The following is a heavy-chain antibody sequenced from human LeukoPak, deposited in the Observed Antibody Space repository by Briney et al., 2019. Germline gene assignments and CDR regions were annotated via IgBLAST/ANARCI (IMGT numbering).Heavy chain of an antibody. J-gene: IGHJ4*01. CDR1: GFSFNNYA. Sequence: GGSLRLSCAASGFSFNNYAMSWVRQAPGKGLEWVSGVSDNSGFTYYADSVKGRYTISRDNSKNTLYLQMNSLRAEDTAVYYCTKDRWLDYTTSSRPFDHWGHGTRVTVSS. D-gene: IGHD3-22*01. CDR3: TKDRWLDYTTSSRPFDH. CDR2: VSDNSGFT. V-gene: IGHV3-23*01.